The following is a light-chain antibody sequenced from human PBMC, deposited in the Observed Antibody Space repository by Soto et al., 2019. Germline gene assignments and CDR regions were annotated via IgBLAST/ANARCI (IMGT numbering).Light chain of an antibody. J-gene: IGKJ2*01. CDR1: ESLSTY. CDR2: GAS. V-gene: IGKV3-15*01. CDR3: QSYNDWPFS. Sequence: EIVMTQSPATLSVSPGERVTLSCRASESLSTYLAWYQQKPGQAPRLLIYGASTRATGVPARFSGSGSVTDFTLTISSLQSEDSAVYYCQSYNDWPFSFGQGTKLQIK.